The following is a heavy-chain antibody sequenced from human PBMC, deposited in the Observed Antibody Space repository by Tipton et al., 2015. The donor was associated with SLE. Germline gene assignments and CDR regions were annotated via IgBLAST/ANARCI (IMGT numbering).Heavy chain of an antibody. CDR2: ISSSGRTI. Sequence: VQLVQSGGILAQPGGPLRLSCAASGFTFSSYRMIWVRQAPGKGLEWISFISSSGRTIYYADSVKGRFTISRDNSKNTLYLQMNSLRADDTAVYFCAKSISLTYDAFDIWGQGTMVTVSS. CDR1: GFTFSSYR. J-gene: IGHJ3*02. V-gene: IGHV3-48*01. CDR3: AKSISLTYDAFDI. D-gene: IGHD3-3*01.